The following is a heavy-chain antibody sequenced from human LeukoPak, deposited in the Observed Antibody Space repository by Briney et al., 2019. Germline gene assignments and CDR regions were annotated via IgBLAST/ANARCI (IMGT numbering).Heavy chain of an antibody. J-gene: IGHJ2*01. Sequence: TSETLSLTCTVSGGSISSYYWSWIRQPAGKGLEWIGRIYTSGSTNYNPSLKSRVTMSVDTSKNQFSLKLSSVTAADTAVYYCARGPNRESGYSPWYFDLWGRGTLVTVSS. CDR2: IYTSGST. V-gene: IGHV4-4*07. CDR1: GGSISSYY. D-gene: IGHD3-3*01. CDR3: ARGPNRESGYSPWYFDL.